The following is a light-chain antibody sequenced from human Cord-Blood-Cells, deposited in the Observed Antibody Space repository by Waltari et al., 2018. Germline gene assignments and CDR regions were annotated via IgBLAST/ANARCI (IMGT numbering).Light chain of an antibody. Sequence: QSALTQPASVSGSPGQSITISCTGTSSDVGRDNLLSWYQQHPGKAPKLMIYEGSKRPSGVSNRFSGSKSGNTASLTISGLQAEDEADYYCCSYAGSSTWVFGGGTKLTVL. J-gene: IGLJ3*02. CDR2: EGS. CDR1: SSDVGRDNL. CDR3: CSYAGSSTWV. V-gene: IGLV2-23*01.